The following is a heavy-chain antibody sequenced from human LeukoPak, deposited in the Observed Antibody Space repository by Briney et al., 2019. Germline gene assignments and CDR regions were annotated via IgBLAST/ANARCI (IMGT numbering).Heavy chain of an antibody. CDR1: GYSMSSGYY. Sequence: PSETLSLTCTVSGYSMSSGYYWGWIRQSPERGLEWIGIRYHTGSTYYTPSLKSRVTISLDTSRNQFSLKLNCVTAADTAVYYCAKSNGYGLIDIWGQGTMVTVSS. CDR3: AKSNGYGLIDI. J-gene: IGHJ3*02. V-gene: IGHV4-38-2*02. CDR2: RYHTGST. D-gene: IGHD3-10*01.